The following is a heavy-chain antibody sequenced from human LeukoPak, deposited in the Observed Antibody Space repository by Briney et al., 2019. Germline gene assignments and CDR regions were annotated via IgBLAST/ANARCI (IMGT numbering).Heavy chain of an antibody. CDR3: ARDSGYYDSSGYTSDYYYYYGMDV. V-gene: IGHV3-21*01. CDR2: ISSSSYI. Sequence: GGSLRLSCAASGFTFSSYSMNWVRQAPGKGLEWVSSISSSSYIYYADSVKGRFTISRDNAKNSLYLQMNSLRAEDTAVYYCARDSGYYDSSGYTSDYYYYYGMDVWGQGTTVTVSS. D-gene: IGHD3-22*01. CDR1: GFTFSSYS. J-gene: IGHJ6*02.